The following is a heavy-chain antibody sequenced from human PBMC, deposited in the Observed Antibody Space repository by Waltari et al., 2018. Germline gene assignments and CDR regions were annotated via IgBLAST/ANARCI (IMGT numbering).Heavy chain of an antibody. D-gene: IGHD1-26*01. V-gene: IGHV4-38-2*01. CDR2: IYHSGST. CDR3: AAWESLYGMDV. J-gene: IGHJ6*02. Sequence: QVQLQESGPGLVKPSETLSLTCAVSGYSISSGYYWGWVRQPPGKGLEWIGSIYHSGSTYYNPSLKSRVTISVDTSKNQFSLKLSSVTAADTAVYYCAAWESLYGMDVWGQGTTVTVSS. CDR1: GYSISSGYY.